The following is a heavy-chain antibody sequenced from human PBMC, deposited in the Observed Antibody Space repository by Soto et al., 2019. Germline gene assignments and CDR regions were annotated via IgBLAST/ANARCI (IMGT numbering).Heavy chain of an antibody. D-gene: IGHD3-22*01. CDR1: GYTFTSYY. Sequence: QVQLVQSGAEVKKPGASVKVSCKASGYTFTSYYMHWVRQAPGQGLEWMGIINPSGGSTSYAQKCQGRVTMTRDTSTSTVYMELSSLRSEDTAVYYCARDGREDYDSSGYPYWYFDLWGRGTLGTVSS. J-gene: IGHJ2*01. V-gene: IGHV1-46*03. CDR3: ARDGREDYDSSGYPYWYFDL. CDR2: INPSGGST.